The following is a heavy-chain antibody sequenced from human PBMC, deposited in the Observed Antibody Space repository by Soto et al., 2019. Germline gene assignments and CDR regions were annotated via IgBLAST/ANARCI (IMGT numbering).Heavy chain of an antibody. CDR1: GGSISSRSYY. CDR3: ARVISSSSSLGLPYYYYGIDV. V-gene: IGHV4-39*02. Sequence: TLSLTCSVSGGSISSRSYYWGWIRQPPGKGLEWIGSIYYIGNTYYNPSLNSRVTISVDTSKSHFSLKLTSVTAADTAVYYCARVISSSSSLGLPYYYYGIDVWGQGTTVTVSS. J-gene: IGHJ6*02. D-gene: IGHD6-6*01. CDR2: IYYIGNT.